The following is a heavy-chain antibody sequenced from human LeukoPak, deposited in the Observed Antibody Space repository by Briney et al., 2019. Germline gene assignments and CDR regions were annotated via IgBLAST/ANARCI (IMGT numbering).Heavy chain of an antibody. CDR2: ISGSGVST. V-gene: IGHV3-23*01. Sequence: GGSLRLSCAASGFTSSTYAMSWVRQAPGKGLEWVSAISGSGVSTYYADSVKGRFTISRDTSKNTLYLQMNSLRAEDTAVYYCAKQWRGTGDAFDIWGQGTVVTFSS. J-gene: IGHJ3*02. D-gene: IGHD3/OR15-3a*01. CDR1: GFTSSTYA. CDR3: AKQWRGTGDAFDI.